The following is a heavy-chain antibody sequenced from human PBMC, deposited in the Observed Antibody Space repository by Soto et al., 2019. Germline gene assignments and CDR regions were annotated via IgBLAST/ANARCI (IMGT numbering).Heavy chain of an antibody. CDR2: ISYDGSKK. V-gene: IGHV3-30*03. J-gene: IGHJ4*02. CDR3: ERGDSGYYVM. Sequence: QVQLVESGGGVVQPGMSLRLSCEASGFSFGSHGMHWVRQVPGKGLEWVALISYDGSKKYYADSVKGRFTVSRDNSKNTLDLQMTTLRLEDTAVYYCERGDSGYYVMWGQGTLVTVSS. CDR1: GFSFGSHG. D-gene: IGHD3-22*01.